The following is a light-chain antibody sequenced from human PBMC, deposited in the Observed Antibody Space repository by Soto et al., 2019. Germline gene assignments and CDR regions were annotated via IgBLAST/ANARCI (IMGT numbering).Light chain of an antibody. CDR3: QQYGTSPET. CDR2: GAS. CDR1: QSVASSY. Sequence: EIGLTQSPGTLSLSPGERATLSCRASQSVASSYLAWYQQKPGQAPRLLIYGASSRATGIPDRFSGSGSGTDFTLTISRLEPEDCAVYYCQQYGTSPETFGPGTKVDIK. J-gene: IGKJ3*01. V-gene: IGKV3-20*01.